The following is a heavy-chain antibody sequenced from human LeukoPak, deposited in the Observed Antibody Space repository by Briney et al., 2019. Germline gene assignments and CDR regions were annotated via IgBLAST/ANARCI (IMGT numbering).Heavy chain of an antibody. Sequence: PGGSLRLSCAASGFTFSSYSMNWVRQGPGKGLERVSYISSTSSTIYYADSVKGRFTISRDNAKNSLYLQMNSLRAEDTAVYYCARDTGSTGSGISYWGQGTLVTVSS. J-gene: IGHJ4*02. CDR2: ISSTSSTI. CDR1: GFTFSSYS. D-gene: IGHD3-10*01. V-gene: IGHV3-48*01. CDR3: ARDTGSTGSGISY.